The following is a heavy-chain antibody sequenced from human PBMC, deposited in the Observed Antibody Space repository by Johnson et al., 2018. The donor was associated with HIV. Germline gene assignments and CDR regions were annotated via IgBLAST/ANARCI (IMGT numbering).Heavy chain of an antibody. CDR1: GFTFSSYA. CDR3: AKDQGWFGEFMNAFDI. Sequence: QVQLVESGGGVVHPGGSQRLSCAASGFTFSSYAIHWVRQAPGKGLQWVAIISYDGSNNYYADSVKGRFTISRDNSKNTLYLQMNSLRAEDTAVYYCAKDQGWFGEFMNAFDIWGQGTMVTVSS. CDR2: ISYDGSNN. V-gene: IGHV3-30*04. J-gene: IGHJ3*02. D-gene: IGHD3-10*01.